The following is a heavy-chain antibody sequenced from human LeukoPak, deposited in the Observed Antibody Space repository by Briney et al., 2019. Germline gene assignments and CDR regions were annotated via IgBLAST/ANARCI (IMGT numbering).Heavy chain of an antibody. CDR1: GYTFTSYG. Sequence: GASVKVSCKASGYTFTSYGISWVRQAPGQGLEWMGWISAYNGNTNYAQKLQGRVTMTTDTSTSTAYMELRSLRSDDTAVYYCAREDYGSGSYYRDYWGQGTLVTVSS. CDR3: AREDYGSGSYYRDY. CDR2: ISAYNGNT. V-gene: IGHV1-18*01. J-gene: IGHJ4*02. D-gene: IGHD3-10*01.